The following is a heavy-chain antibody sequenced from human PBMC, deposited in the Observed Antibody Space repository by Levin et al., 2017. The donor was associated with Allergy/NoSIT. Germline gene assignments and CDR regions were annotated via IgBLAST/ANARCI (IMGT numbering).Heavy chain of an antibody. D-gene: IGHD2/OR15-2a*01. Sequence: SCAVYGGSFTGHFWSWVRQPPGKGLEWIGEIFHNEDTNYIPSHCNPSLKSRVTMSLDTPKNQFSLKLTSVTAADTAVYYCARRIRGGPFDYWGQGTLVTVSS. CDR2: IFHNEDT. J-gene: IGHJ4*02. CDR1: GGSFTGHF. CDR3: ARRIRGGPFDY. V-gene: IGHV4-34*12.